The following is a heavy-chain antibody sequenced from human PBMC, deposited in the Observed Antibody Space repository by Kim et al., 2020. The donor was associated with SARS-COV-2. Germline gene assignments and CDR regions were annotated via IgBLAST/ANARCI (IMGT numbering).Heavy chain of an antibody. V-gene: IGHV4-59*01. Sequence: PSLKSRVTISVDTSKNQFSLKLSSVTAADTAVYYCASLHYYDSSGYYFDYWGQGTLVTVSS. J-gene: IGHJ4*02. CDR3: ASLHYYDSSGYYFDY. D-gene: IGHD3-22*01.